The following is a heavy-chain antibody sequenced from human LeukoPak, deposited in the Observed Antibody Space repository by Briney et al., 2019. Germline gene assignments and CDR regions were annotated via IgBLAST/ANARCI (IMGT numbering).Heavy chain of an antibody. V-gene: IGHV3-20*04. CDR3: ARGGITIFGVVIYMDV. J-gene: IGHJ6*03. Sequence: PGGSLRLSCAASGFTFDDYGMSWVRQAPGKGLEWVSGINWNGGSTGYADSVKGRFTISRDNAKNSLYLQMSSLRAEDTALYYCARGGITIFGVVIYMDVWGKGTTVTVSS. CDR2: INWNGGST. D-gene: IGHD3-3*01. CDR1: GFTFDDYG.